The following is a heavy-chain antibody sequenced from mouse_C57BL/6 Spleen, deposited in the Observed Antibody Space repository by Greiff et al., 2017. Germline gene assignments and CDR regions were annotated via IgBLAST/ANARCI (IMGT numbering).Heavy chain of an antibody. CDR1: GYTFTSYW. J-gene: IGHJ1*03. V-gene: IGHV1-50*01. Sequence: QVQLQQPGAELVKPGASVKLSCKASGYTFTSYWMQWVKQRPGQGLEWIGEIDPSDSYTNYNQKFKGKATLTVDTCSSTAYMQLSSLTSEDSAVYYCASLITTVVERDWYFDVWGTGTTVTVSS. CDR2: IDPSDSYT. D-gene: IGHD1-1*01. CDR3: ASLITTVVERDWYFDV.